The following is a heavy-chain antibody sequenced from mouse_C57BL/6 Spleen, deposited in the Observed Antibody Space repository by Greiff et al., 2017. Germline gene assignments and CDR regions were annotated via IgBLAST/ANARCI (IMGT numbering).Heavy chain of an antibody. CDR2: INPNNGGT. D-gene: IGHD1-1*01. CDR1: GYTFTDYY. V-gene: IGHV1-26*01. J-gene: IGHJ2*01. Sequence: EVQLQQSGPELVKPGASVKISCKASGYTFTDYYMNWVKQSHGKSLEWIGDINPNNGGTSYNQKFKGKATLTVDKSSSTAYMELRSLTSEDSAVYYCARRGSRGDYFDYWGQGTTLTVSS. CDR3: ARRGSRGDYFDY.